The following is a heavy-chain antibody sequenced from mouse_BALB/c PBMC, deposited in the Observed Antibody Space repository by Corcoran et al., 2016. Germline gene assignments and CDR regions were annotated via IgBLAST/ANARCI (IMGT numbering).Heavy chain of an antibody. Sequence: EVQLQQSGPEQVKPGASVKMSCKASGYTFTSYVMHWVKQKPGQGLEWIGYINPYNDGTKYNEKFKGKATLTSDKSSSTAYMELSSLPSEDSAVYYCARLYPGIAMDYWGQGTSVTVSS. J-gene: IGHJ4*01. V-gene: IGHV1S136*01. CDR3: ARLYPGIAMDY. CDR2: INPYNDGT. CDR1: GYTFTSYV.